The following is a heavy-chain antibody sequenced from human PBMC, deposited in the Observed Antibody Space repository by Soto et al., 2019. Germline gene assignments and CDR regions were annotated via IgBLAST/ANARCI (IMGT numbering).Heavy chain of an antibody. CDR1: ENTLTELT. Sequence: QVQLVQSGAEVRKPGASVRVSCKVPENTLTELTIDWLRQAPGKGLEWMGHSAPEQGERVYPQKFHGRASMTEDPSTDTAYMELTSLRFEDPAVYFCAADRKIVGTIGAFDFWGQGTLVTVSS. J-gene: IGHJ4*02. D-gene: IGHD1-26*01. V-gene: IGHV1-24*01. CDR2: SAPEQGER. CDR3: AADRKIVGTIGAFDF.